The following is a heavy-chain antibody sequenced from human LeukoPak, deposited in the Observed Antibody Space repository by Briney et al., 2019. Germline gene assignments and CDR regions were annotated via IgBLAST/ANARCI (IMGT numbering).Heavy chain of an antibody. Sequence: SETLSLTCTVSGCTISSYYWSWIRQPAGKGLEWIGRIYTSGSTNYNPSLKSRVTISVDKSKNQFSLKLSSVTAADTAVYYCARVWWDADAFDIWGQGTMVTVSS. CDR3: ARVWWDADAFDI. V-gene: IGHV4-4*07. CDR2: IYTSGST. CDR1: GCTISSYY. D-gene: IGHD2-8*02. J-gene: IGHJ3*02.